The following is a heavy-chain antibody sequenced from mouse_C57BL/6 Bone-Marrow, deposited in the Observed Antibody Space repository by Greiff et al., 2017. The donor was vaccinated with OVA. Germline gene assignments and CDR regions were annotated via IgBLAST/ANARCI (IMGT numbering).Heavy chain of an antibody. D-gene: IGHD2-2*01. Sequence: VKLQQSGPGLVQPSQSLSITCTVSGFSFTSYGIHWVRQSPGKGLAWMGVIWRGGSKDYYAAFIPSLSISKDNSKSQVFFKMNRLQADDTAIDYCARHSMVTVGYYAMDYWGQGTSVTVSS. J-gene: IGHJ4*01. CDR3: ARHSMVTVGYYAMDY. CDR2: IWRGGSK. CDR1: GFSFTSYG. V-gene: IGHV2-2*01.